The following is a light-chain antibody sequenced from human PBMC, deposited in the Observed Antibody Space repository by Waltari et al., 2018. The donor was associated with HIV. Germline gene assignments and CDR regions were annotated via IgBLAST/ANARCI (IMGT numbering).Light chain of an antibody. CDR3: AAWDDTRGGLWV. J-gene: IGLJ3*02. V-gene: IGLV1-47*01. CDR1: SSNIGSNY. Sequence: QSVLTQPPSTSGTPGQRVTISCFGSSSNIGSNYVYWYQQLPGTAPKLLIYRNNQRPSGVPDRFSCSKSGTSASLAISGLRSEDEGDYSCAAWDDTRGGLWVFGGGTKVTVL. CDR2: RNN.